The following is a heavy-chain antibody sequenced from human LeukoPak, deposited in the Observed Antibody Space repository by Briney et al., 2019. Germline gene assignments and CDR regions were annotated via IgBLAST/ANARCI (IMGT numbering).Heavy chain of an antibody. Sequence: GRSLRLSCAASGFTFDDYAMHWVRQAPGKGLEWVAVISYDGSNKYYADSVKGRFTISRDNSKNTLYLQMNSLRAEDTAVYYCARGPRFFLDYWGQGTLVTVSS. D-gene: IGHD3-3*01. CDR3: ARGPRFFLDY. CDR1: GFTFDDYA. CDR2: ISYDGSNK. J-gene: IGHJ4*02. V-gene: IGHV3-30-3*01.